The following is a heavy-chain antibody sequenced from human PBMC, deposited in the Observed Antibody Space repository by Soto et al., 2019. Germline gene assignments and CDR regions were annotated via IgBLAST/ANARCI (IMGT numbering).Heavy chain of an antibody. CDR2: ISWNSGSI. D-gene: IGHD2-15*01. Sequence: CMTPSCAASGFSLDDYAIHCVRRAPGKGLEWVSGISWNSGSIGYADSVKGRFTISRDNAKNSLYLQMNSLRAEDTALYCCAKTARSGDVIDYWGQGTLVTVSS. J-gene: IGHJ4*02. V-gene: IGHV3-9*01. CDR1: GFSLDDYA. CDR3: AKTARSGDVIDY.